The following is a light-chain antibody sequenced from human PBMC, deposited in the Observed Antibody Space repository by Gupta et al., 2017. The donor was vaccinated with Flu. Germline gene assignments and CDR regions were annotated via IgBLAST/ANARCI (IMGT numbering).Light chain of an antibody. CDR2: EAS. V-gene: IGKV1-5*03. CDR1: QSISSW. CDR3: QQYSNYSRT. J-gene: IGKJ1*01. Sequence: DIQMTHSPSTLSASVGDRVTITCRASQSISSWLAWYQQKPGKAPKLLIYEASSLESGVPSSFSGSGSGTEFTLTISSLQPDDFATYYCQQYSNYSRTFGQGTKVEIK.